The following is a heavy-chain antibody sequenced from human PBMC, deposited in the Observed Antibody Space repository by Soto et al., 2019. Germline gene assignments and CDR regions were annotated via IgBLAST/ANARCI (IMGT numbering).Heavy chain of an antibody. CDR2: IGRVSTYI. Sequence: QLVESGGGLVKPGGSLRLSCVASGFPFSSFSLNWIRQAPGKGLEWVSSIGRVSTYIYYADSVRGRFTVSRDNATNSVYLHMNGLTAEDSGIYYCARVTAGSGSYQIDLWGQGTLVTVSS. CDR1: GFPFSSFS. V-gene: IGHV3-21*02. CDR3: ARVTAGSGSYQIDL. J-gene: IGHJ4*02. D-gene: IGHD3-10*01.